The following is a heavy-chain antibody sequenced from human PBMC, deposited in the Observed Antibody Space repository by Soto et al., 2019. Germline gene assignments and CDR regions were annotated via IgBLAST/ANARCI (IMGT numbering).Heavy chain of an antibody. D-gene: IGHD3-10*01. CDR3: AKDRGTGSYAANYYYGMDV. V-gene: IGHV3-9*01. CDR2: INWNSGNI. CDR1: GFTFDDYA. Sequence: GGSLRLSCAASGFTFDDYAMHWVRQAPGKGLEWVSGINWNSGNIGYADSVQGRFTISRDNAKTSLYLQMNSLRAEDTALYYCAKDRGTGSYAANYYYGMDVWGQGTTVTVSS. J-gene: IGHJ6*02.